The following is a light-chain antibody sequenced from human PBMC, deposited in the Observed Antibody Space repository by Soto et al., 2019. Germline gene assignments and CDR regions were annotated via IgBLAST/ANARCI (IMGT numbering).Light chain of an antibody. V-gene: IGLV2-14*01. CDR2: EVS. J-gene: IGLJ2*01. Sequence: QSALTQPASVSGSPGQSITISCTGTSSDVGGYKYVSWYQQHPDKAPKLIIFEVSNRPSGVSNRFSGSKSGNTASLTISGLQTEDEADYYCSSYTSSITLIFGGGTKLTVL. CDR3: SSYTSSITLI. CDR1: SSDVGGYKY.